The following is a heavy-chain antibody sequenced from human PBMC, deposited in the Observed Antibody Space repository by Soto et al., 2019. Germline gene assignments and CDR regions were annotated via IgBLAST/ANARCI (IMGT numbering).Heavy chain of an antibody. CDR3: ARLLRLVDY. J-gene: IGHJ4*02. V-gene: IGHV5-51*01. D-gene: IGHD3-16*01. Sequence: ASVKVSCKASGYSFTHYWVAWVRQMPGKGLEWMGIIFPDDSDTRYSPSFQGQVTISADKSINTAFLQWNSLKASDTAMYYCARLLRLVDYWGQGTLVTVSS. CDR1: GYSFTHYW. CDR2: IFPDDSDT.